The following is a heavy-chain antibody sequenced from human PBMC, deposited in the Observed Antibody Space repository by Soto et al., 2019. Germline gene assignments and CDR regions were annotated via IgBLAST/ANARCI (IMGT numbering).Heavy chain of an antibody. CDR3: AKDEGKKDIVVVPAAVDY. CDR1: GFTFSSYA. D-gene: IGHD2-2*01. V-gene: IGHV3-23*01. CDR2: ISGSGGST. J-gene: IGHJ4*02. Sequence: EVQLLESGGGLVQPGGSLRLSCAASGFTFSSYAMSWVRQAPGKGLEWVSAISGSGGSTYYADSVKGRFTISRDNSKNTLYLQMTRLRAEDTAVYYCAKDEGKKDIVVVPAAVDYWGQGTLVTVSS.